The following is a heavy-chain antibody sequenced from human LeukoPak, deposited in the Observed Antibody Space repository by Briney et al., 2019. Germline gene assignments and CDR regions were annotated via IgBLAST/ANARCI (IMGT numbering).Heavy chain of an antibody. Sequence: SVKVSCKASGGTFSSYAISWVRQAPGQGLEWMGRIIPILGIANYAQKFQGRVTITADKSTSTAYMELSSLRSEDTAVYYCARHGVAAAGRAFDIWGQGTMVTVSS. J-gene: IGHJ3*02. CDR2: IIPILGIA. D-gene: IGHD6-13*01. CDR3: ARHGVAAAGRAFDI. V-gene: IGHV1-69*04. CDR1: GGTFSSYA.